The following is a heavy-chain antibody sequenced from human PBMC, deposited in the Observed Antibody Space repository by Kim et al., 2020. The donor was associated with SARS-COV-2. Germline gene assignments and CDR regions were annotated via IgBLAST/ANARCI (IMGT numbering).Heavy chain of an antibody. Sequence: GGSLRLSCAASGFTFSGSALNWVRQAPGKGLEWVSYISISGATIYYADSVKGRFTISRDNAKNSLYLQMNSLRDEDTAVYYCARRNPSYYNYGLDVWGQGTTVTVSS. J-gene: IGHJ6*02. CDR2: ISISGATI. V-gene: IGHV3-48*02. CDR3: ARRNPSYYNYGLDV. CDR1: GFTFSGSA.